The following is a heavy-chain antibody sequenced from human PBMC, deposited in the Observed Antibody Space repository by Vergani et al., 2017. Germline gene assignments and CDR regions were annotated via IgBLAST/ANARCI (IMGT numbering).Heavy chain of an antibody. Sequence: EVPLLESGGDLVQPGGSLRLSCAASVLTFNHYAMNWVCQAPGKGLEWVSGILGSGGSTYYAGSVKGRFTISRDSSKNTLYLQMNSLSSGDTAVYYCAKANPRNSGYDYLYYYHAMDVWGQGTTVTVSS. CDR2: ILGSGGST. CDR3: AKANPRNSGYDYLYYYHAMDV. CDR1: VLTFNHYA. J-gene: IGHJ6*02. D-gene: IGHD5-12*01. V-gene: IGHV3-23*01.